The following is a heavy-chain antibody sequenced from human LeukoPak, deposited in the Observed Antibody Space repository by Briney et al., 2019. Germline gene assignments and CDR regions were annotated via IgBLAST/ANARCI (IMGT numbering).Heavy chain of an antibody. CDR2: INPDSGGR. V-gene: IGHV1-2*02. CDR3: ARDPIVQAGYYYGMDV. D-gene: IGHD2/OR15-2a*01. Sequence: ASVKVSCKSSGYTFTGYYLHWVRQAPGQGLEWMGWINPDSGGRNYAQKFKGRVTMTRDTSISTAYMELSGLRSDDTAVYYCARDPIVQAGYYYGMDVWGQGTTVTVSS. CDR1: GYTFTGYY. J-gene: IGHJ6*02.